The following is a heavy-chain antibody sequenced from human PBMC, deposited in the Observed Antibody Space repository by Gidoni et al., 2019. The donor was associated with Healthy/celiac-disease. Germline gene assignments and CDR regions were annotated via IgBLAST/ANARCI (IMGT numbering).Heavy chain of an antibody. Sequence: QVQLVQSGAEVKKHGASVKVSCKVSGYTLTELSMHWVRQAPGKGLEWMGGFDPEDGETIYAQKFQGRVTMIEDTSTDTAYMELSSLRSEDTAVYYCATGGTTLGDAFDIWGQGTMVTVSS. V-gene: IGHV1-24*01. CDR2: FDPEDGET. J-gene: IGHJ3*02. D-gene: IGHD3-10*02. CDR1: GYTLTELS. CDR3: ATGGTTLGDAFDI.